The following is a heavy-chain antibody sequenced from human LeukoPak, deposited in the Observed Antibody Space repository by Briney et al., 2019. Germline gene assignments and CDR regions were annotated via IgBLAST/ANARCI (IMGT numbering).Heavy chain of an antibody. D-gene: IGHD1-14*01. CDR3: VTGPWQPGPVEDY. Sequence: GGSLRLSCAASGFTFKNSAMSWVRQAPGRGLEWVSTISGSRDNSYYADSVKGRFTTSRDNAKNSLYLQMNSLRVEDTAVYYCVTGPWQPGPVEDYWGQGTLVTVSS. CDR1: GFTFKNSA. V-gene: IGHV3-23*01. J-gene: IGHJ4*02. CDR2: ISGSRDNS.